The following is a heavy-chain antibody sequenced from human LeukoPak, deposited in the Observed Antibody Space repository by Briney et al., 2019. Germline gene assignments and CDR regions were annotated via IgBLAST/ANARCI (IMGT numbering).Heavy chain of an antibody. Sequence: GGSLRLSCAASGFTFSSYGMHWVRQAPGKGLEWVAFIRYDGSNKYYADSVKGRFTISRDNSKNTLYLQMNSLRAEDTAVYYCARGGYCSSTSCYGYYYIDVWGKGTTVTVSS. V-gene: IGHV3-30*02. D-gene: IGHD2-2*01. CDR1: GFTFSSYG. CDR3: ARGGYCSSTSCYGYYYIDV. CDR2: IRYDGSNK. J-gene: IGHJ6*03.